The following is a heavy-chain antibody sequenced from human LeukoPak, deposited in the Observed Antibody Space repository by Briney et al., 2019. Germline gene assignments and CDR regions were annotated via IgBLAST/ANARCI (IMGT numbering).Heavy chain of an antibody. CDR2: INHSGST. J-gene: IGHJ4*02. D-gene: IGHD3-9*01. CDR1: GGSFSGYY. CDR3: ARAPNARLRYFDWPPHY. Sequence: SETLSLTCAVYGGSFSGYYWSWIRQPPGKGLEWIGEINHSGSTNYNPSLKSRVTISVDTSKNQFSLKLSSVTAADTAVYYCARAPNARLRYFDWPPHYWGQGTLVTVSS. V-gene: IGHV4-34*01.